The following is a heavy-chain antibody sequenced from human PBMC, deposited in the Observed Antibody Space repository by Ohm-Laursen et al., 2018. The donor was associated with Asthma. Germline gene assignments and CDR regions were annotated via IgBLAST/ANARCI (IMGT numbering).Heavy chain of an antibody. J-gene: IGHJ4*02. CDR1: GFTFSSYW. V-gene: IGHV3-74*01. CDR2: INSDGFSI. D-gene: IGHD3-16*02. CDR3: ARDLGRYNGD. Sequence: GQTLSLTCAASGFTFSSYWMSWVRQAPGKGPVWVSRINSDGFSINYADSVKGRFTISRDNAKNTLYLQMNSLRAEDTAVYYCARDLGRYNGDWGQGTLVTVSS.